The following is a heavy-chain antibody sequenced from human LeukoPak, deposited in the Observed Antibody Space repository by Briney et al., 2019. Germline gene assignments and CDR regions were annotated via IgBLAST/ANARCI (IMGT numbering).Heavy chain of an antibody. CDR3: AKQYFDWILNYCYYYMDV. J-gene: IGHJ6*03. CDR1: GFTFSAYW. Sequence: PGGSLRLSCAASGFTFSAYWMHWVRQVPGKGLVWVSRINNDGTATFFADSVKGRFTISRDNSKNTLYLQMNSLRAEDTAVYYCAKQYFDWILNYCYYYMDVWGKGTTVTVSS. V-gene: IGHV3-74*01. CDR2: INNDGTAT. D-gene: IGHD3-9*01.